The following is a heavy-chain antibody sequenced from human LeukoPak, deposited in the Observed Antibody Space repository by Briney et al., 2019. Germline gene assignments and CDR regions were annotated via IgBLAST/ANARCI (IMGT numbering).Heavy chain of an antibody. Sequence: SETLSLTCTVSGGSITSYYWSWIRQPPRKGLEWIGYNYYSGSTNYKPSLKSRVTISVDTSKNQFSLKLNSVTAADTAVYYCAGAATAYQTPQHWGQGTLVTVSS. D-gene: IGHD6-13*01. CDR1: GGSITSYY. J-gene: IGHJ1*01. CDR3: AGAATAYQTPQH. V-gene: IGHV4-59*01. CDR2: NYYSGST.